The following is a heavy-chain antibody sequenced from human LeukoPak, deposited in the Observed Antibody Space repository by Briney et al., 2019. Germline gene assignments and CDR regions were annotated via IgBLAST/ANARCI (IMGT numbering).Heavy chain of an antibody. V-gene: IGHV4-4*02. CDR1: GGSISSSNW. CDR2: IYHSGST. D-gene: IGHD3-3*01. J-gene: IGHJ5*02. Sequence: SETLSLTCAVSGGSISSSNWWSWVRQPPGKGLEWIGEIYHSGSTNYNPSLKSRVTISVDKSKNQFSLKLSSVTAADTAVYYCARGGYNAPYYDFWSGSGQNWFDPWGQGTLVTVSS. CDR3: ARGGYNAPYYDFWSGSGQNWFDP.